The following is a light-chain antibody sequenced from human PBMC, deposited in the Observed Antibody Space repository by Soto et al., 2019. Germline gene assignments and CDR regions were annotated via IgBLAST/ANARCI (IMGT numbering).Light chain of an antibody. CDR2: DAS. CDR1: QSVSSY. CDR3: QQFENSRLT. V-gene: IGKV3-20*01. Sequence: EIVLTQSPPTLSLSPGERATLSCRASQSVSSYLAWYQQKPGQAPRLLIYDASSRATGIPDRFSGSGSGTDFTLTISRLEPEDFAVYYCQQFENSRLTFGGGTKVDI. J-gene: IGKJ4*01.